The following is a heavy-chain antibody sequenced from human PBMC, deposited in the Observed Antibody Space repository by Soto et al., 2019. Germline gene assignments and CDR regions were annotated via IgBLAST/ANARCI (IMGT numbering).Heavy chain of an antibody. V-gene: IGHV1-8*01. D-gene: IGHD2-2*01. Sequence: AASVKVSCKASGYSFTSLDINWVRQTAGQGLEWMGWMQPSTGRTGYAQKFQGRVTITRDTSASTAYMELSSLRSEDTAVYYCASDESKSYAPRTWGQGTLVTVSS. CDR2: MQPSTGRT. CDR3: ASDESKSYAPRT. CDR1: GYSFTSLD. J-gene: IGHJ5*02.